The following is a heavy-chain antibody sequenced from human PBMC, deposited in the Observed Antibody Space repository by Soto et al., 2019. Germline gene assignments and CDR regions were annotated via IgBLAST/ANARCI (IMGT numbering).Heavy chain of an antibody. CDR1: GFSFRTYR. Sequence: GSLRLSCVASGFSFRTYRMSWVRQAPGKGLEWVASINEDGSEKYYVDSMRGRFTISRDNTKNSLYLQMNSLRAEDTAFYYCARGVAVSGNWGQGTLVTVSS. D-gene: IGHD6-19*01. J-gene: IGHJ4*02. CDR2: INEDGSEK. CDR3: ARGVAVSGN. V-gene: IGHV3-7*05.